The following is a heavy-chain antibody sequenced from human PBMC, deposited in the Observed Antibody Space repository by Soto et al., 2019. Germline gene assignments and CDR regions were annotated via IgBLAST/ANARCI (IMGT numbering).Heavy chain of an antibody. CDR1: GYTFTSYD. Sequence: QVQLVQSGAEVKKPGASVKVSCKASGYTFTSYDINWVRQATGQGLEWMGWMNPNSGNTGYAQKFQGRVTMTRNTYIRTAYMELSSLRSEDTAVYYCAIDLVLVPAAMRGDYWGQGTLVTVSS. CDR2: MNPNSGNT. D-gene: IGHD2-2*01. J-gene: IGHJ4*02. CDR3: AIDLVLVPAAMRGDY. V-gene: IGHV1-8*02.